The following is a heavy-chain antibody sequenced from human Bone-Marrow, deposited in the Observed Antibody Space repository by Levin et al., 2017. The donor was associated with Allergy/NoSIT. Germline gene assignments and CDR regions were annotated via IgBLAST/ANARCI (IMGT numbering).Heavy chain of an antibody. Sequence: ASETLSLTCIVSGGSIGTYYWSWIRQTPGRGLEWIGYIYYSGTTNYNPSLKSRVTISVDTSKNQFSLKLRSATAADTAVYYCARHRNEYWFGEKSLDLWGQGTLVTVSS. D-gene: IGHD3-10*01. J-gene: IGHJ4*02. CDR1: GGSIGTYY. V-gene: IGHV4-59*08. CDR2: IYYSGTT. CDR3: ARHRNEYWFGEKSLDL.